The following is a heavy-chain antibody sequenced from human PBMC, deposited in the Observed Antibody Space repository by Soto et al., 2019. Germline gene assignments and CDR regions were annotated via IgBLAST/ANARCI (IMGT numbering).Heavy chain of an antibody. CDR1: GGTFSSYA. CDR2: IIPIFGTA. V-gene: IGHV1-69*13. CDR3: ARQDYTIFGVVPTRYFDY. Sequence: SVKVSCKASGGTFSSYAISWVRQAPGQGLEWMGGIIPIFGTANYAQKFQGRVTITADESTSTAYMELSSLRSEDTAVYYCARQDYTIFGVVPTRYFDYWGQGTLVTVSS. D-gene: IGHD3-3*01. J-gene: IGHJ4*02.